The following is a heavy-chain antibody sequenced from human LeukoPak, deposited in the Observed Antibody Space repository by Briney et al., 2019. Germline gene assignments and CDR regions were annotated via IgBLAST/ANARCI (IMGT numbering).Heavy chain of an antibody. D-gene: IGHD4-17*01. Sequence: GGSLRLSCAASGFTVSSNYMSWVRQAPGKGLEWVSVIYSGGSTYYADSVKGRFTISRDNSKNTLYLQMNSLRAEDTAVYYCARDPLVTTEGYYYYGMDVWGQGTTDTVSS. CDR2: IYSGGST. V-gene: IGHV3-53*05. CDR1: GFTVSSNY. CDR3: ARDPLVTTEGYYYYGMDV. J-gene: IGHJ6*02.